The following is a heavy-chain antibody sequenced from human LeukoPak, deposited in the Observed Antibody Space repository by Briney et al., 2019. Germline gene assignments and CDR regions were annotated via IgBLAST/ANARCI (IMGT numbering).Heavy chain of an antibody. Sequence: PGGSLRLSCAASGXTFSSYEMNWVRQAPGKGLEWVSYISTSGTTIYYADSVKGRFTISRDNAKKSLYLQMNSLRAEDTAVYYCARINWLDPWGQGTLVTVSS. CDR3: ARINWLDP. CDR1: GXTFSSYE. CDR2: ISTSGTTI. V-gene: IGHV3-48*03. J-gene: IGHJ5*02.